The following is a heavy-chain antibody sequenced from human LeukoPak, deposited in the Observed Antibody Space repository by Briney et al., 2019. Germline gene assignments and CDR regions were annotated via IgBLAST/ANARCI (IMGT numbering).Heavy chain of an antibody. D-gene: IGHD2-2*02. CDR2: VKQDGSEK. V-gene: IGHV3-7*01. Sequence: GGSLRLSCAASGFTFSNYGMNWVRQAPGKGLEWVANVKQDGSEKYYVDSVKGRFTISRDNAKNSLYLQMNSLRDENTAFYYCAYEGSCPIPTYDSWGQGTLVTVSS. J-gene: IGHJ5*01. CDR3: AYEGSCPIPTYDS. CDR1: GFTFSNYG.